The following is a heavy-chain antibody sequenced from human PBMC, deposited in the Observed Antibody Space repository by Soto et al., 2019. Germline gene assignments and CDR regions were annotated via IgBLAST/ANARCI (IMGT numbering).Heavy chain of an antibody. CDR2: IYPSDSDT. CDR3: ARGGVSTRAFDF. Sequence: GESLKISCKGSGYNFAGYWIAWVRQMPGKGLELMGIIYPSDSDTSYRPSFQGQVTISPDKSISSAYLQWSSLRASDTAMYYCARGGVSTRAFDFLGQGTPVTV. CDR1: GYNFAGYW. J-gene: IGHJ4*02. V-gene: IGHV5-51*01. D-gene: IGHD3-3*01.